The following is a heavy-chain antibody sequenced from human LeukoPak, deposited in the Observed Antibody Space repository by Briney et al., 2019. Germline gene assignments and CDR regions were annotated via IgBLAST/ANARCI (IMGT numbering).Heavy chain of an antibody. V-gene: IGHV3-11*05. Sequence: GGSLRLSCAASGFTFSDNYMSWIRQAPGKGLEWVSYISGSGGYTNYADSVKGRFTISRDNTKNSLYLQMNSLRAEDTAVYYCTRGAITQDSWGQGTLVTVSS. J-gene: IGHJ4*02. CDR2: ISGSGGYT. CDR3: TRGAITQDS. D-gene: IGHD1-14*01. CDR1: GFTFSDNY.